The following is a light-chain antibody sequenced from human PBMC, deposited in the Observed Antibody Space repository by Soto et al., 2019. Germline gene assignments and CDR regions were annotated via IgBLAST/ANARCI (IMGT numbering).Light chain of an antibody. CDR1: SSDVGGYNC. CDR2: EVN. Sequence: QSALTQPASVSGSPGQSITISCTGTSSDVGGYNCVSWYQQHPGKAPKLIIYEVNYRPSGISNRFSGSKSGNTASLTISGLQAEDEADSYCSSYTSSSTRVLFGGGTKLTVL. J-gene: IGLJ2*01. V-gene: IGLV2-14*01. CDR3: SSYTSSSTRVL.